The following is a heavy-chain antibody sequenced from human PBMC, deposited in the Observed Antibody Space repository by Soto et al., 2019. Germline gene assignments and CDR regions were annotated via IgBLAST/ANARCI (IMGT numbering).Heavy chain of an antibody. D-gene: IGHD5-12*01. J-gene: IGHJ4*02. Sequence: PGGSLRLSCAASGFTFSSYAMHWVRQAPGKGLEWVAVISYDGSNKYYADSVKGRFTISRDNSKNTLYLQMNSLRAEDTAVYYCAREERWLLAFDYWGQGTLVTVSS. CDR1: GFTFSSYA. V-gene: IGHV3-30-3*01. CDR2: ISYDGSNK. CDR3: AREERWLLAFDY.